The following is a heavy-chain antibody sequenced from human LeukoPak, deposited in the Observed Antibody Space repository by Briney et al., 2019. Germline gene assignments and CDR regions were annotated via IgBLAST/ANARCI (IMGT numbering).Heavy chain of an antibody. J-gene: IGHJ5*02. D-gene: IGHD1-1*01. V-gene: IGHV4-38-2*01. CDR2: VYHSGGS. Sequence: SETLSLTCVVSGYSISNDYYWGWIRQPPGKGLEWIGNVYHSGGSYYNPSLKSRVTILVDTSKNQFSLKLSSVTAADTAVYYCAKAGTTGIHHWFDPWGQGNLVTVSS. CDR1: GYSISNDYY. CDR3: AKAGTTGIHHWFDP.